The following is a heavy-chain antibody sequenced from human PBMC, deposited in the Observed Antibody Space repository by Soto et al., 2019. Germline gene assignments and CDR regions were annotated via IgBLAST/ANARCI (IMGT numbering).Heavy chain of an antibody. CDR2: TWYDGSNK. Sequence: PGGSLRLSCAASGFTFSSYGMHWVRQAPGKGLEWVAVTWYDGSNKYYADSVKGRFTISRDNSKNTLYLQMNSLRAEDTAVYYCARETKYYYGSGSYYNDPDYYYYYGMDVWGQGTTVNRLL. J-gene: IGHJ6*01. CDR1: GFTFSSYG. V-gene: IGHV3-33*01. CDR3: ARETKYYYGSGSYYNDPDYYYYYGMDV. D-gene: IGHD3-10*01.